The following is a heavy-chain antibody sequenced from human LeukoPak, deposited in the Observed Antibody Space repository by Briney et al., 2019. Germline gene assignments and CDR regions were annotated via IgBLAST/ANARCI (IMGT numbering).Heavy chain of an antibody. CDR2: INSNGSST. Sequence: QPGGSLRLSYAASGFTFSNYWMHWVRQAPGKGLVWVSRINSNGSSTNYADSVKGRFTISRDNAKNTLYLQMSSLRAEDTAVYYCAKGGATICDNWGQGTLVTVSS. D-gene: IGHD5-12*01. J-gene: IGHJ4*02. CDR1: GFTFSNYW. CDR3: AKGGATICDN. V-gene: IGHV3-74*01.